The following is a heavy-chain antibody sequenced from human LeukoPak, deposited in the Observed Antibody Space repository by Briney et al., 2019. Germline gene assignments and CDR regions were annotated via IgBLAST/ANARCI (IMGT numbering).Heavy chain of an antibody. V-gene: IGHV3-30*18. Sequence: GGSLRLSCAASGFTFGSYGMHWVRQAPGKGLEWVAVISYDGSNKYYADSVKGRFTISRDNSKNTLYLQMNSLRAEDTAVYYCAKEGWFGELLYFDYWGQGTLVTVSS. CDR1: GFTFGSYG. CDR3: AKEGWFGELLYFDY. CDR2: ISYDGSNK. D-gene: IGHD3-10*01. J-gene: IGHJ4*02.